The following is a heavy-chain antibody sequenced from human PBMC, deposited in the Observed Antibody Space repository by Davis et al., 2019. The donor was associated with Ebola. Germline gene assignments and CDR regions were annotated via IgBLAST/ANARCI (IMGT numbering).Heavy chain of an antibody. Sequence: AASVKVSCKASGGTFSSYAISWVRQAPGQGLEWMGGIIPIFGTANYAQKFQGRVTITADESTSTAYMELSSLRSEDTAVYYCAREKRRAFDIWGQGTTVTVSS. J-gene: IGHJ3*02. CDR1: GGTFSSYA. V-gene: IGHV1-69*13. D-gene: IGHD6-25*01. CDR3: AREKRRAFDI. CDR2: IIPIFGTA.